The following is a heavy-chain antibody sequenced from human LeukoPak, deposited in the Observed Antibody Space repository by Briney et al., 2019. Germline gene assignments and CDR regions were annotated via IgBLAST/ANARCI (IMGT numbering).Heavy chain of an antibody. Sequence: ASVKVSCKASGYTFTSYYMHWVRQAPGQGLEWMGWISAYNGNTNYAQKLQGRVTMTTDTSTSTAYMELRSLRSDDTAVYYCARVRETMIVVAELDYWGQGTLVTVSS. CDR1: GYTFTSYY. V-gene: IGHV1-18*04. CDR3: ARVRETMIVVAELDY. D-gene: IGHD3-22*01. J-gene: IGHJ4*02. CDR2: ISAYNGNT.